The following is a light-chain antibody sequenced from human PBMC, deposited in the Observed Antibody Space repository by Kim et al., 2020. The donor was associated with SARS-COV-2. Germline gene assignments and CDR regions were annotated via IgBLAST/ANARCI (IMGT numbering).Light chain of an antibody. CDR1: ISNIGSNT. Sequence: GQSVTISCSGSISNIGSNTVNWYQQLPGTAPKLLIYSNNQRPSGVPDRFSGSKSGTSASLAISGLQSEDEADYYCAAWDDSLNVVVFGGGTQLTVL. V-gene: IGLV1-44*01. CDR2: SNN. J-gene: IGLJ2*01. CDR3: AAWDDSLNVVV.